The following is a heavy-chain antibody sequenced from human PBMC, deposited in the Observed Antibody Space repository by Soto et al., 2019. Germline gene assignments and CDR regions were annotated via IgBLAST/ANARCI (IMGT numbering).Heavy chain of an antibody. CDR3: ARHWGFWADF. CDR1: GGSISSYY. Sequence: SETLSLTCTVSGGSISSYYWSWIRQPPGKGLEWIGYIYYSGSTNYNPSLKSRVTISADTSKNQFSLKLSSVTAADTAVYYCARHWGFWADFWGQGTLVTVSS. J-gene: IGHJ4*02. D-gene: IGHD3-16*01. CDR2: IYYSGST. V-gene: IGHV4-59*08.